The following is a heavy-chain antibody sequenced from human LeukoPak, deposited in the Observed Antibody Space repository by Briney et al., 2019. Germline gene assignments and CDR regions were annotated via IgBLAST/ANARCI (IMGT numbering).Heavy chain of an antibody. J-gene: IGHJ4*02. D-gene: IGHD1-26*01. CDR2: ISGSGGST. V-gene: IGHV3-23*01. CDR1: GFTFSSYA. Sequence: GGSLRLSCAASGFTFSSYAMSWVRQAPGKGLEWVSAISGSGGSTYYADSVKGRFTISRDNSKNTLYLQMNSLRAEDTAVYYCTTDLKESGSDTTTGFQYWGQGTLVTVSS. CDR3: TTDLKESGSDTTTGFQY.